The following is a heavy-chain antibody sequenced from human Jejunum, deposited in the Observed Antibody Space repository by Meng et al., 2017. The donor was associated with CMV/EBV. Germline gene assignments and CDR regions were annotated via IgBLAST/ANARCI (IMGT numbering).Heavy chain of an antibody. CDR3: GRDWSTSGLYGGVLDN. Sequence: GFTFSSHAMIWVRQAPGKGLEWVSALTGGGSHTYYADSVQGRFTISRDNFKSTLYLEMNSLRGDDTAVYYCGRDWSTSGLYGGVLDNWGQGILVTVSS. CDR1: GFTFSSHA. V-gene: IGHV3-23*01. D-gene: IGHD6-19*01. CDR2: LTGGGSHT. J-gene: IGHJ4*02.